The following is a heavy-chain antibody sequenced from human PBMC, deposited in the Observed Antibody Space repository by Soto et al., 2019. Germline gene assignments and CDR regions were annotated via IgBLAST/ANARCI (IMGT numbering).Heavy chain of an antibody. CDR1: GYTFTSYG. D-gene: IGHD3-9*01. Sequence: ASVKVSCKASGYTFTSYGISWVRPAPGQGLEWMGWISAYNGNTNYAQKLQGRVTMTTDTSTSTAYMELRSLRSDDTAVYYCARSYYDILTGYAFDIWGQGTMVTVSS. V-gene: IGHV1-18*01. J-gene: IGHJ3*02. CDR2: ISAYNGNT. CDR3: ARSYYDILTGYAFDI.